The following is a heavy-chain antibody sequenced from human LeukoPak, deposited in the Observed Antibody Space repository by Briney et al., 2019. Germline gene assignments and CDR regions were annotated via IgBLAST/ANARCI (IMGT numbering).Heavy chain of an antibody. CDR3: ARPVRDGYNYYFDY. J-gene: IGHJ4*02. D-gene: IGHD5-24*01. CDR2: IIPILGIA. Sequence: ASVKVSGKASGGTFISYAISWVRQAPGQGLEWMGRIIPILGIANYAQKFQGRVTITADKSTSTAYMELSSLRSEDTAVYYCARPVRDGYNYYFDYWGQGTLVTVSS. V-gene: IGHV1-69*04. CDR1: GGTFISYA.